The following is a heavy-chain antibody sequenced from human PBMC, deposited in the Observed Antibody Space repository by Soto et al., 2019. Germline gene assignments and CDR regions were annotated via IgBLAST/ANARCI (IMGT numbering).Heavy chain of an antibody. CDR3: AREREPTAFDI. D-gene: IGHD1-1*01. CDR1: GFTFSSYG. Sequence: PWGSLRLSCAASGFTFSSYGMHWVRQAPGKGLEWVAVIWYDGSNKYYADSVKGRFTISRDNSKNTLYLQMNSLRAEDTAVYYCAREREPTAFDIWGQGTMVTVSS. CDR2: IWYDGSNK. J-gene: IGHJ3*02. V-gene: IGHV3-33*01.